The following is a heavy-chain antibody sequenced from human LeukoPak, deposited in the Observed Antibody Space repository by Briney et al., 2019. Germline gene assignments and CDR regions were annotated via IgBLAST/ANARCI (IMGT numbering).Heavy chain of an antibody. V-gene: IGHV3-30*18. D-gene: IGHD5-18*01. Sequence: PGRSLRLSCAASGFTFSSYGMHWVRQAPGKGLEWVAVISYDGSNKYYADSVKGRFTISRDNPKNTLYLQINSLRAEDTAVYYCAKDEKEGYSYGYGSYYYGMDVWGKGTTVTVSS. CDR1: GFTFSSYG. CDR2: ISYDGSNK. J-gene: IGHJ6*04. CDR3: AKDEKEGYSYGYGSYYYGMDV.